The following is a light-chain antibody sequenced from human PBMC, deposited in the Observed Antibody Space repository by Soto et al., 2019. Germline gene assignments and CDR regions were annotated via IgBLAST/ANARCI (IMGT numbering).Light chain of an antibody. J-gene: IGLJ3*02. CDR1: SSDVGAYKF. CDR2: EVT. CDR3: SSYSSTSTPWV. V-gene: IGLV2-14*01. Sequence: QSALTQPASVSGSPGQSITIFCTGTSSDVGAYKFVSWYRHHPGRVPQVMIYEVTNRPSGVSSRFSGSKSDNTASLTISGLQPEDEGDYYCSSYSSTSTPWVFGGGTKVTVL.